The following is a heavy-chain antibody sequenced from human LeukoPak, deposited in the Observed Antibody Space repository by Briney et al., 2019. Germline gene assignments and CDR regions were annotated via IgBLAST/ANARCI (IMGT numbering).Heavy chain of an antibody. V-gene: IGHV3-48*02. CDR3: ARESAFDI. Sequence: PGGSLRLSCEASGFIFSSSSMNWVRQAPGKGLEWVSYISSSSTIYYADSVKGRFTISRDNAKNSLYLQLNSLRDEDTAVYYCARESAFDIWGQGTMVTVSS. J-gene: IGHJ3*02. CDR1: GFIFSSSS. CDR2: ISSSSTI.